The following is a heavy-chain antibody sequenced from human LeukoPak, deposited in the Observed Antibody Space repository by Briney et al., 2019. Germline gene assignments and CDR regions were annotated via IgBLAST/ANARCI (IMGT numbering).Heavy chain of an antibody. CDR1: GGSFSGYY. D-gene: IGHD2-2*01. CDR2: INHSGST. CDR3: ARAYCSSTSCYDRAFDI. J-gene: IGHJ3*02. Sequence: SETLSLTCAVYGGSFSGYYWSWIRQPPGKGLEWIGEINHSGSTNYNPSLKSRVTISVDTSKNQFSLKLGSVTAADTAVYYCARAYCSSTSCYDRAFDIWGQGTMVTVSS. V-gene: IGHV4-34*01.